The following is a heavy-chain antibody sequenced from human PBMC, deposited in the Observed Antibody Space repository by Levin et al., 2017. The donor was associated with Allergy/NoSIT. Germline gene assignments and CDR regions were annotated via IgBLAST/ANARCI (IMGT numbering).Heavy chain of an antibody. J-gene: IGHJ3*02. CDR3: VHLVITDGGVIGEEAFDI. CDR1: GFSLATRGVG. CDR2: AYWDGDK. D-gene: IGHD3-16*02. V-gene: IGHV2-5*02. Sequence: GSGPTLVKPTQTLTLTCTFSGFSLATRGVGVAWIRQPPGKALEWLAVAYWDGDKRYSPSLRNRLTVTKDTSANQVVLTLTNMDPVDTATYYCVHLVITDGGVIGEEAFDIWGLGTTVAVSS.